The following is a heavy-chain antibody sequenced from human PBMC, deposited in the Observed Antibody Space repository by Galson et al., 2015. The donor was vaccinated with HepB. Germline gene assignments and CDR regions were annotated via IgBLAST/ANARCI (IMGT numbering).Heavy chain of an antibody. Sequence: SVKVSCKASGGTFSSYTISWVRQAPGQGLEWMGRIIPILGIANYARKFQGRVTITADKSTSTAYMELSSLRSEDTAVYYCAGVPRIGYYYGSGSYYFGYWGQGTLVTVSS. CDR1: GGTFSSYT. CDR3: AGVPRIGYYYGSGSYYFGY. J-gene: IGHJ4*02. D-gene: IGHD3-10*01. CDR2: IIPILGIA. V-gene: IGHV1-69*02.